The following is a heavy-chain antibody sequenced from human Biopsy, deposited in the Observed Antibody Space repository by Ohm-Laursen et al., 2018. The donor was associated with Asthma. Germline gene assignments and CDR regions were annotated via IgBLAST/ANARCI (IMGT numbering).Heavy chain of an antibody. J-gene: IGHJ6*02. D-gene: IGHD1-26*01. CDR2: TQYSGYN. V-gene: IGHV4-34*01. Sequence: DTLSLTCAVYGGSFSSNYWSWIRQTPGKGLEWLGDTQYSGYNHYNPSPRRRLTLSGDTSKNQFSLRLTPVTTADTGVYYCARGSSSRLSQWELLVSGGKRAHSYYGMDVWGQGTTVTVSS. CDR3: ARGSSSRLSQWELLVSGGKRAHSYYGMDV. CDR1: GGSFSSNY.